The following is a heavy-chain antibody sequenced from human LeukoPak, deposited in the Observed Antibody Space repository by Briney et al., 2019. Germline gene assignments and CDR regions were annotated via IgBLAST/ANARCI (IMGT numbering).Heavy chain of an antibody. J-gene: IGHJ4*02. CDR3: AKQYSSSWHPGTIDY. Sequence: GGSLRLSCAASGFTFSSYGMSWVRQALGKGLEWVSAISGSGGSTYYADSVKGRFTISRDNSKNTLYLQMNSLRAEDTAVYYCAKQYSSSWHPGTIDYWGQGTLVTVSS. D-gene: IGHD6-13*01. CDR2: ISGSGGST. CDR1: GFTFSSYG. V-gene: IGHV3-23*01.